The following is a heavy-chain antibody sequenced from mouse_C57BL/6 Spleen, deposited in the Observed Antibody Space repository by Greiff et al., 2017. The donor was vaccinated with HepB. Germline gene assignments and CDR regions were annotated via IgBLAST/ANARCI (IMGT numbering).Heavy chain of an antibody. CDR1: GYTFTDYY. Sequence: VQLQQSGPELVKPGASVKISCKASGYTFTDYYMNWVKQSHGKSLEWIGDINPINGGTSYNQKFKGKATLTVDKSSSTAYMELRSLTSEDSAVYYCARWLYYYGSSYDYAMDYWGQGTSVTVSS. J-gene: IGHJ4*01. CDR2: INPINGGT. CDR3: ARWLYYYGSSYDYAMDY. D-gene: IGHD1-1*01. V-gene: IGHV1-26*01.